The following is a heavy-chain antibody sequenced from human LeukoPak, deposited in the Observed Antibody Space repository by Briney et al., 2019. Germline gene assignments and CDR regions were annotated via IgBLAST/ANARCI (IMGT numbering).Heavy chain of an antibody. CDR3: TRSRRDGNDY. CDR1: GFTFSSSW. V-gene: IGHV3-7*01. D-gene: IGHD5-24*01. J-gene: IGHJ4*02. Sequence: GGSLRLSCAASGFTFSSSWMGWVRQAPGKGLEWVANINEDGSAKYYVDSVKGRFTISRDNAKRSLDLQVNSLRAEDTAVYYCTRSRRDGNDYWGQGTLVTVSS. CDR2: INEDGSAK.